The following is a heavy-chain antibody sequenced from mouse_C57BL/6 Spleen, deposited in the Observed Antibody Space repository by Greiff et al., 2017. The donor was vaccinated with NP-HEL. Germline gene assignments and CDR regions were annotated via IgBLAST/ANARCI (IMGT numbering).Heavy chain of an antibody. CDR1: GYTFTDYN. V-gene: IGHV1-18*01. CDR3: ARSLYDSFAY. D-gene: IGHD2-4*01. Sequence: EVQGVESGPELVKPGASVKIPCKASGYTFTDYNMDWVKQSHGKSLEWIGDINPNNGGTIYNQKFKGKATLTVDKSSSTAYMELRSLTSEDTAVYYCARSLYDSFAYWGQGTLVTVSA. J-gene: IGHJ3*01. CDR2: INPNNGGT.